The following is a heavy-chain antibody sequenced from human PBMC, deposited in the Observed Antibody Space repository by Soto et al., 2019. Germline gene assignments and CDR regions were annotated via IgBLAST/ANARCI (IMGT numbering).Heavy chain of an antibody. V-gene: IGHV4-59*01. Sequence: PSETLSLTCTVSGGSISSYYWSWIRQPPGKGLEWIGYIYYSGSTNYNPSLKSRVTISVDTSKNQFSLKLSSVTAADTAVYYCARGGHCTNGVCYSGPHAFDIWGQGTKVTVSS. CDR3: ARGGHCTNGVCYSGPHAFDI. CDR2: IYYSGST. CDR1: GGSISSYY. D-gene: IGHD2-8*01. J-gene: IGHJ3*02.